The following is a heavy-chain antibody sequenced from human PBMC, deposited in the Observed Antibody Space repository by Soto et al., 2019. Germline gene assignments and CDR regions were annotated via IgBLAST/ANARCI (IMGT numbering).Heavy chain of an antibody. V-gene: IGHV3-23*01. CDR1: GFTFSIYA. D-gene: IGHD2-8*01. Sequence: GGSLRLSCAASGFTFSIYAMSWVRQAPGKGLERVSAFSGNDDNTYYADYVKGRFTISRDNSKNTLYLQMNSLRAEDTAVYYCAKDLTVYAENGAFDIWGQGTMVTVSS. J-gene: IGHJ3*02. CDR3: AKDLTVYAENGAFDI. CDR2: FSGNDDNT.